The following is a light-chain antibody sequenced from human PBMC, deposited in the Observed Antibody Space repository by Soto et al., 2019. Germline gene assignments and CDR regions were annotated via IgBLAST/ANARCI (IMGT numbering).Light chain of an antibody. CDR2: EVS. CDR3: SSYTSSSPRV. J-gene: IGLJ1*01. CDR1: SSDVGAYDY. Sequence: QSALTQPASVCGSPGQSITISCTGTSSDVGAYDYVSWYQQHPDKAPKLMIYEVSNRPSGVSNRFSGSKSVNTATLTISGLQTEDEADYYCSSYTSSSPRVFGTGTKVTVL. V-gene: IGLV2-14*03.